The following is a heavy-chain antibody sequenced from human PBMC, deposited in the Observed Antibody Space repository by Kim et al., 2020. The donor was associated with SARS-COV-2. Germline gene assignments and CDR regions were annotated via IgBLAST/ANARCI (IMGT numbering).Heavy chain of an antibody. Sequence: ASVKVSCKASGYTFTSYAMHWVRQAPGQRLEWMGWINAGNGNTKYSQKFQGRVTITRDTSASTAYMELSSLRSEDTAVYYCARGYYYDSSGPYYFDYWGQGTLVTVSS. CDR2: INAGNGNT. D-gene: IGHD3-22*01. CDR1: GYTFTSYA. J-gene: IGHJ4*02. CDR3: ARGYYYDSSGPYYFDY. V-gene: IGHV1-3*01.